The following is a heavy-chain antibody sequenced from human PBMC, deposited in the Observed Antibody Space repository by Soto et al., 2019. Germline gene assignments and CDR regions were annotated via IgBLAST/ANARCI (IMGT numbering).Heavy chain of an antibody. J-gene: IGHJ6*02. CDR1: GYTFTSYG. V-gene: IGHV1-18*01. CDR2: ISAYNGNT. Sequence: ASVKVSCKASGYTFTSYGISWVRQAPGQGLEWMGWISAYNGNTNYAQKLQGRVTMTTDTSTSTAYMELRSLRSDDTAVYYCARGRFLGHSYDRPGMDVWGQGTTVTVSS. D-gene: IGHD5-18*01. CDR3: ARGRFLGHSYDRPGMDV.